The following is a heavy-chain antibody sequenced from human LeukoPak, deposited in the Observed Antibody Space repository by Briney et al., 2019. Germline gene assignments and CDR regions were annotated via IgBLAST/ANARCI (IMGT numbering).Heavy chain of an antibody. CDR3: AKEGTYCSDSRDSTRFDY. D-gene: IGHD3-22*01. CDR1: GFTFSSYW. J-gene: IGHJ4*02. Sequence: GGSLRLSCAAPGFTFSSYWMSWVRQAPGKGLEWVANIKQDGSEKYYVDSVKGRFTISSDNDKNSLYLQMNSLRSDDKAFYYYAKEGTYCSDSRDSTRFDYWGQGTLVTVSS. V-gene: IGHV3-7*03. CDR2: IKQDGSEK.